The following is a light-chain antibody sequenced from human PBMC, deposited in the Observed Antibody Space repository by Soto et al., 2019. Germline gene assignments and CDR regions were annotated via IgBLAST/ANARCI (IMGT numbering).Light chain of an antibody. Sequence: DIQITQSPATLSASVRDSVTITCRASQSISTWLAWYQQKPGKPPTLLIYKASTLKSGVPSRFRGSGSGTEFTLTISSLQPDDFATYYCQHYNSYSEAFGQGTKVDI. CDR2: KAS. CDR1: QSISTW. V-gene: IGKV1-5*03. CDR3: QHYNSYSEA. J-gene: IGKJ1*01.